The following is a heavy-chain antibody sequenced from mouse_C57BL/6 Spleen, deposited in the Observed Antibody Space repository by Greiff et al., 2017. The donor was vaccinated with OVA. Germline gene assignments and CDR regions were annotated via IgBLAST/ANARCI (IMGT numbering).Heavy chain of an antibody. Sequence: VQLQESDAELVKPGASVKISCKVSGYTFTDHTIHWMKQRPEQGLEWIGYIYPRDGSTKYNEKFKGKATLTADKSSSTAYMQLNSLTSEDSAVYFCARSYYYGSSYVGGFDYWGQGTTLTVSS. V-gene: IGHV1-78*01. CDR1: GYTFTDHT. CDR3: ARSYYYGSSYVGGFDY. CDR2: IYPRDGST. D-gene: IGHD1-1*01. J-gene: IGHJ2*01.